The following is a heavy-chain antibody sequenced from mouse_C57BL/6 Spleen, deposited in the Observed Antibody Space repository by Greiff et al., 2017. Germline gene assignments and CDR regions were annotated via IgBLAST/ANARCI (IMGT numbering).Heavy chain of an antibody. Sequence: VQLQQSGAELVRPGASVKLSCTASGFNIKDSYMHWVKQRPEQGLEWIGRIDPEDGDTEYAPKFQGKATLTADTSSNTAYLQLSSLTSEDTAVYYCTVMGGFAYWGQGTLVTVSA. CDR3: TVMGGFAY. V-gene: IGHV14-1*01. CDR1: GFNIKDSY. J-gene: IGHJ3*01. CDR2: IDPEDGDT.